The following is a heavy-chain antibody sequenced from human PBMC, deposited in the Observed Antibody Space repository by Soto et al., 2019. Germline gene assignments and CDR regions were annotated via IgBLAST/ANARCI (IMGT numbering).Heavy chain of an antibody. CDR2: IKQDGNDV. CDR1: GFSFIDYV. Sequence: HPSVSLRLSCAASGFSFIDYVMHWVRQAPGKGLEWVANIKQDGNDVYFADSVKGRFSISRDNAKNSQYLQMNSLKVEDTAVYYCARGRAETFYSAIYSVFDYWGQGSLVNVSS. CDR3: ARGRAETFYSAIYSVFDY. J-gene: IGHJ4*02. D-gene: IGHD1-26*01. V-gene: IGHV3-7*01.